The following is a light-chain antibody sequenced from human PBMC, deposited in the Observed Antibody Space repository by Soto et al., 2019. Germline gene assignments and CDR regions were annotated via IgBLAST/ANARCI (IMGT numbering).Light chain of an antibody. CDR3: QIWGTGIVV. V-gene: IGLV4-69*01. CDR2: LNSDGSH. J-gene: IGLJ2*01. Sequence: QLVLTQSPSASASLGASVKLTCTLSSGHSSYAIAWHQQQPEKGPRYLMKLNSDGSHSKGDGIPDRFSGSSSGAERYLTISSLQSEDEADYYCQIWGTGIVVFGGGTKLTVL. CDR1: SGHSSYA.